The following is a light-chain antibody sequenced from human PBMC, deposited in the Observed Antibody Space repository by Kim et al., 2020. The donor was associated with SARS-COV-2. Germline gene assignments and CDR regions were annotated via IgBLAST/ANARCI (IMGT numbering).Light chain of an antibody. CDR3: QTGEV. CDR2: LNSDGSD. V-gene: IGLV4-69*01. CDR1: GGHSSYA. J-gene: IGLJ2*01. Sequence: PLGASVKLTCTLSGGHSSYAITWHQQQPGKGPRYLMKLNSDGSDSKGDGIPERFSGSSSGAERYLTISSLQSEDEADYYCQTGEVFGGGTQLTVL.